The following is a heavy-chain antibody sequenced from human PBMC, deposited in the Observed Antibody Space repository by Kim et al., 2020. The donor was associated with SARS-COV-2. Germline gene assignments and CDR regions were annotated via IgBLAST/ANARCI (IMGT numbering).Heavy chain of an antibody. Sequence: GGSLRLSCTASGFTFSDYYMHWVRQAPGKGLVWVSRLNSDGSITAYADSVKGRFAISRDNAKKTLYLQMNSLIAEDTAVYYCARGRGWELSAWGPGTLVTVSS. V-gene: IGHV3-74*01. J-gene: IGHJ5*02. CDR3: ARGRGWELSA. D-gene: IGHD1-26*01. CDR2: LNSDGSIT. CDR1: GFTFSDYY.